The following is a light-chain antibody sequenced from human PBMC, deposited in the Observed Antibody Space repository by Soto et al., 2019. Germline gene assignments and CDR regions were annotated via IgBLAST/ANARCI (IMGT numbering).Light chain of an antibody. V-gene: IGKV3-20*01. CDR1: QTINNKF. Sequence: EIVLTQSPGTVSLSPGERVTLSCRASQTINNKFVAWYQQRPGQAPRLLIYGASIRATGIPDRFSGSGSGTDFTLSITRLEPEDFAVFYCQQYASSPRTFGQGTRVEVK. CDR2: GAS. CDR3: QQYASSPRT. J-gene: IGKJ1*01.